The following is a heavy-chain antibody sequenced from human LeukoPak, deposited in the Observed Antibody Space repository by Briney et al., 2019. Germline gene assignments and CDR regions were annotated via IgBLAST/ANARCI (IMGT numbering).Heavy chain of an antibody. CDR1: GGTFSSYA. Sequence: SVKVSCKASGGTFSSYAISWVRQAPGQGLEWMGGIIPIFGTANYAQKFQGRVTITADKSTSTAYMELSSLRSEDTAVYYCARGALEAVAGYYYYYGMDVWGKGTTVTVSS. J-gene: IGHJ6*04. CDR2: IIPIFGTA. V-gene: IGHV1-69*06. CDR3: ARGALEAVAGYYYYYGMDV. D-gene: IGHD6-19*01.